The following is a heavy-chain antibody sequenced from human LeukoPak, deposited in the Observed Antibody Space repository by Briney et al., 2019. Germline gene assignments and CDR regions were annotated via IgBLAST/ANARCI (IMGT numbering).Heavy chain of an antibody. CDR1: GFTFGSYA. CDR3: ARDPTQSSPFDY. D-gene: IGHD2-2*01. Sequence: GGSLRLSCAASGFTFGSYAMHWVRQAPDSVKGRFTISRDNSKSTLYLQMNSLRAEDTAVYYCARDPTQSSPFDYWGQGTLVTVSS. V-gene: IGHV3-30*01. J-gene: IGHJ4*02.